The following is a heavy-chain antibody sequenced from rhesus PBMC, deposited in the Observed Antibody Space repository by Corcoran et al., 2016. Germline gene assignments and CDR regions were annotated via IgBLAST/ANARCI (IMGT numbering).Heavy chain of an antibody. CDR1: GGSVRRSNW. CDR3: ARDSLGGFDY. CDR2: ISGSSGST. D-gene: IGHD3-34*01. Sequence: QVQLQESGPGLVKPSETLSLTCAVSGGSVRRSNWWSWVRQPPGKGLGWSGYISGSSGSTYYTPSLKSRVTISTATSKNQFSLKLSSVAAADTAVYYCARDSLGGFDYWGQGVLVTVSS. V-gene: IGHV4-65*01. J-gene: IGHJ4*01.